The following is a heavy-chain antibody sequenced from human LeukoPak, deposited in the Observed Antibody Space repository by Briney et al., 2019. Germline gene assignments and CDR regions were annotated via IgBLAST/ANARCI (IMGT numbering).Heavy chain of an antibody. Sequence: GGSLRLSCAASGFTFSSYWMNWARQAPGKGLEWVASINHNGNVNYYVDSVKGRFTISRDNAKYSLYLQMSNLRAEDTAVYFCARGGGLDVWGQGATVTVSS. CDR1: GFTFSSYW. J-gene: IGHJ6*02. D-gene: IGHD3-16*01. CDR3: ARGGGLDV. CDR2: INHNGNVN. V-gene: IGHV3-7*03.